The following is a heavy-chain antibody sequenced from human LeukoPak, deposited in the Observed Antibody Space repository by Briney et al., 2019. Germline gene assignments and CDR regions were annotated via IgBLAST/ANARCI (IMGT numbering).Heavy chain of an antibody. CDR2: ISWNGGSI. CDR3: ASTAELSYYDFWSGSVPLDY. J-gene: IGHJ4*02. V-gene: IGHV3-9*01. CDR1: GFTFDDYT. D-gene: IGHD3-3*01. Sequence: PGGSLRLSCAASGFTFDDYTMHWVRQAPGKGLEWVSGISWNGGSIGYADSVKGRFTISRDNAKNSLYLQMNSLRAEDTAVYYCASTAELSYYDFWSGSVPLDYWGQGTLVTVSS.